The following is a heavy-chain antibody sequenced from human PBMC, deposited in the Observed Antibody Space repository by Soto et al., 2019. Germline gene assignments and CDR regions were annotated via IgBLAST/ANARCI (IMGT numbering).Heavy chain of an antibody. CDR2: INHSGST. V-gene: IGHV4-34*01. CDR1: GGSFSGYY. D-gene: IGHD3-9*01. J-gene: IGHJ5*02. Sequence: PSETLSLTCAVYGGSFSGYYWSWIRQPPGKGLEWIGEINHSGSTNYNPSLKSRVTISVDTSKNQFSLKLSSVTAADTAVYYCARNKGTYDILTGYYNNNWFDPWGQGTLVTVSS. CDR3: ARNKGTYDILTGYYNNNWFDP.